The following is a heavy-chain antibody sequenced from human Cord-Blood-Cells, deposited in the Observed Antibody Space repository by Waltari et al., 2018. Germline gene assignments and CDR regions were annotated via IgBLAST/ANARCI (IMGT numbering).Heavy chain of an antibody. V-gene: IGHV4-59*01. CDR3: ARGEMGASHFDY. Sequence: VQLQESGPGLVKPSETLSLTCTVSGGSISSYYWSWIRQPPGKGLEWIGYIYYSGSTNYNPSLKSRVTISVDTSKNQFSLKLSSVTAADTAVYYCARGEMGASHFDYWGQGTLVTVSS. D-gene: IGHD1-26*01. CDR2: IYYSGST. CDR1: GGSISSYY. J-gene: IGHJ4*02.